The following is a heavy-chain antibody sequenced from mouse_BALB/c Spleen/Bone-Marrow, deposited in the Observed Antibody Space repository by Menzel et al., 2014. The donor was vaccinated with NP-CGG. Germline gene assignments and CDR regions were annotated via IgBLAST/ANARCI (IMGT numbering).Heavy chain of an antibody. D-gene: IGHD4-1*01. CDR1: GYIFINYN. J-gene: IGHJ2*01. CDR3: VRSNWDGGSYFDY. Sequence: LQQSGAELMKPGASVKMSCKASGYIFINYNMHWVKQTPGQGLEWVGTIYPGNGDTSYNQKFKGKASLTADKSSGTAYMQLSSLTSEDSAVYYCVRSNWDGGSYFDYWGQGTTLTVSS. V-gene: IGHV1-12*01. CDR2: IYPGNGDT.